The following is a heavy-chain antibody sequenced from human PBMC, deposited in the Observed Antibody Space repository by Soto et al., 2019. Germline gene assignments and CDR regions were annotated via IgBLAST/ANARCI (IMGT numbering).Heavy chain of an antibody. V-gene: IGHV4-39*01. D-gene: IGHD4-17*01. J-gene: IGHJ5*02. CDR1: GGSISSSSYY. CDR3: ARPIYGDSGWDWFDP. CDR2: IYYSGST. Sequence: SETLSLTCTVSGGSISSSSYYWGWIRQPPGKGLEWIGSIYYSGSTYYNPSLKSRVTISVDTSKHQFSLKLSSVTAADTAVYYCARPIYGDSGWDWFDPWGQGTLVTVSS.